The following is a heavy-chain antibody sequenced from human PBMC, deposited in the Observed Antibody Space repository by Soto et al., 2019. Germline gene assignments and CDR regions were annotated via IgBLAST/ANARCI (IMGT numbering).Heavy chain of an antibody. D-gene: IGHD3-22*01. CDR3: ATDSSGYYYFDY. J-gene: IGHJ4*02. CDR2: MYYSGST. CDR1: GGSISSSSYY. Sequence: PSETLSLTCTVSGGSISSSSYYWGWIRQPPGKGLEWIGSMYYSGSTYYNPSLKSRVTISVDASKSQFSLKLSSVTAADTAVYYCATDSSGYYYFDYWGQGTLVTVPS. V-gene: IGHV4-39*01.